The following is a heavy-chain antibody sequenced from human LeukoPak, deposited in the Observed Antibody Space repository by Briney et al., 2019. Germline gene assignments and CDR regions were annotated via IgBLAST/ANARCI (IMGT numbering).Heavy chain of an antibody. CDR3: ARDFRGAPDP. CDR1: GGTFSSYA. V-gene: IGHV1-69*05. CDR2: IIPIFGTA. J-gene: IGHJ5*02. Sequence: SVKVSCKASGGTFSSYAISWVRQAPGQGLEWMGGIIPIFGTANYAQKFQGRVTMTTDTSTSTAYMELRSLRSDDTAVYYCARDFRGAPDPWGQGTLVTVSS. D-gene: IGHD3-10*01.